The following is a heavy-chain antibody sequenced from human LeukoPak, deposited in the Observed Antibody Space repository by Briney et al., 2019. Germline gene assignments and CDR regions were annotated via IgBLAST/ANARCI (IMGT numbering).Heavy chain of an antibody. CDR3: AKSSGGGWYVQYFDY. CDR1: GFTFSSYG. D-gene: IGHD6-19*01. V-gene: IGHV3-30*02. CDR2: IQYDGSNK. J-gene: IGHJ4*02. Sequence: GGSLRLSCGASGFTFSSYGMQWVRQSPGKGLEWVAVIQYDGSNKYYADSVRGRFTISRDNSKNTLYLQMNSLRTEDTAVYYCAKSSGGGWYVQYFDYWGQGALVTVSS.